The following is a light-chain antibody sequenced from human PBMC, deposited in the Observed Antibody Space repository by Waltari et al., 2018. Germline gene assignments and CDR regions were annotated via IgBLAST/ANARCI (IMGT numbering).Light chain of an antibody. CDR3: KSVTDKTNPYV. CDR1: SSDVGGYNY. Sequence: QSALAQPSSVSGSPGQSITISCTGTSSDVGGYNYVCWYQQLPGKAPKLMIYDVTKRPSAVSNRSSGAKSGNTASLTISGLQAEDEADYYCKSVTDKTNPYVFGTGTKVTVL. J-gene: IGLJ1*01. CDR2: DVT. V-gene: IGLV2-14*03.